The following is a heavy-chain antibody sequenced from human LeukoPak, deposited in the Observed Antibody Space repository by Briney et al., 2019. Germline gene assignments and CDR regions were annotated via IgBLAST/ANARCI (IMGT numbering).Heavy chain of an antibody. V-gene: IGHV4-59*11. D-gene: IGHD3-10*01. CDR3: ARGCGSGSYYYYYYMDV. Sequence: SETLSLTCTVSGGSISSHYWSWIRQPPGKGLEWIGYIYYSGSTNYNPSLKSRVTISVDTSKNQFSLKLSSVTAADTAVYYCARGCGSGSYYYYYYMDVWGKGTTVTVSS. CDR2: IYYSGST. J-gene: IGHJ6*03. CDR1: GGSISSHY.